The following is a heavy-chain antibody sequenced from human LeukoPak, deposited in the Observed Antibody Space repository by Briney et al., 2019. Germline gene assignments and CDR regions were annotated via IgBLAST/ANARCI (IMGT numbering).Heavy chain of an antibody. V-gene: IGHV3-48*03. D-gene: IGHD4-17*01. CDR1: GFTFSSYE. CDR2: ISSSGSTI. Sequence: GGSLRLSCAASGFTFSSYEMNWVRQAPGKGLERVSYISSSGSTIYYADSVKGRFTISRDNAKNSLYLQMNSLRAEDTAVYYCANPSPTVTTWGYWGQGTLVTVSS. CDR3: ANPSPTVTTWGY. J-gene: IGHJ4*02.